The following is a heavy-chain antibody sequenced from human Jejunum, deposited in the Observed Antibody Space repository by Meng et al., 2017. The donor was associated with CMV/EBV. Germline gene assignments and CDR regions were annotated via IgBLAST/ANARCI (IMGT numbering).Heavy chain of an antibody. J-gene: IGHJ4*02. V-gene: IGHV3-73*01. CDR3: TRSYDFWNGYFYFDS. CDR1: FSGSV. D-gene: IGHD3-3*01. CDR2: IRTRAKSYAT. Sequence: FSGSVMHWVRQATGRGLEWFGRIRTRAKSYATAFAASVEDRFTIPRADSKNTAYLQMNSLKTEDTAVYYCTRSYDFWNGYFYFDSWGLGTLVTVSS.